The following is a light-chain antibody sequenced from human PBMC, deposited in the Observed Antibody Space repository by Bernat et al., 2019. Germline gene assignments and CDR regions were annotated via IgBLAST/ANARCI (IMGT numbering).Light chain of an antibody. J-gene: IGKJ5*01. CDR2: DAS. CDR1: QSVSSY. Sequence: IVLTQSPATLSLSPGERATLACRASQSVSSYLAWYQQKPGQAPRLLIYDASNRATGIPARFSGSGSGTDFTLTISSLEPEDFAVYYCQQRSNWPLTFVHGTRLEIK. CDR3: QQRSNWPLT. V-gene: IGKV3-11*01.